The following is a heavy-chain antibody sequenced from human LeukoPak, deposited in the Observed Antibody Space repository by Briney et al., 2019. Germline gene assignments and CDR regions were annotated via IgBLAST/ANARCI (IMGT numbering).Heavy chain of an antibody. Sequence: PSETLSLTCAVYGGSFSGYYWSWIRQPPGKGLEWIGEINHSGSTNYNPSLKSRVTISVDTSKNQFSLKLSSVTAADTAVYYCAREGYNWNDFDYWGQGTLVTVSS. CDR3: AREGYNWNDFDY. CDR2: INHSGST. V-gene: IGHV4-34*01. D-gene: IGHD1-20*01. CDR1: GGSFSGYY. J-gene: IGHJ4*02.